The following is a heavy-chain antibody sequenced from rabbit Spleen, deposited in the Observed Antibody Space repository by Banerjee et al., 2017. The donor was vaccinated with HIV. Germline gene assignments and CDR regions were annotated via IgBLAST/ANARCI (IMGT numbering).Heavy chain of an antibody. Sequence: QSLEESGGDLVKPGASLTLTCTASGVSFSSSSYMCWVRQAPGKGLEWIACIDIDSSGFTYFATWAKGRFTCSKTSSTTVTLQMTRLTAADTATYFCARDTSSSFSSYGMDLWGQGTLVTVS. D-gene: IGHD1-1*01. CDR2: IDIDSSGFT. CDR3: ARDTSSSFSSYGMDL. V-gene: IGHV1S40*01. CDR1: GVSFSSSSY. J-gene: IGHJ6*01.